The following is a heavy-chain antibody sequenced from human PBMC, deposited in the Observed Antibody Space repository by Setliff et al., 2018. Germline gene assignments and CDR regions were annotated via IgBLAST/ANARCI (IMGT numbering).Heavy chain of an antibody. V-gene: IGHV3-7*01. CDR2: IKQDSTEK. D-gene: IGHD3-16*01. J-gene: IGHJ4*02. CDR1: GFTFSTYR. CDR3: ARDRGGGLYDY. Sequence: PGGSLRLSCAASGFTFSTYRMHWVRQAPGKGLEWVANIKQDSTEKYYVDSVKGRFTISRDNAKNSLYLQMDSLRVEDTAMYFCARDRGGGLYDYWGRGTLVTVSS.